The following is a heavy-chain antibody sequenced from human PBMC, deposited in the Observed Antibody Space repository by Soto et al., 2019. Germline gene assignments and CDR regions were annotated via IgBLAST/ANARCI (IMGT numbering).Heavy chain of an antibody. V-gene: IGHV4-39*01. CDR2: SFYSGNT. CDR1: GGSISTDSYY. CDR3: ARHRGLAVTGSRCIT. Sequence: QLQLQESGPGLVKPSETLSLTCTVSGGSISTDSYYWGWVRQSPGKGLEWIGSSFYSGNTYDSPSLTSRVAISADLSKNLFSPRLTSLTPAHTALYFGARHRGLAVTGSRCITWALVTLVTFAS. D-gene: IGHD2-8*02. J-gene: IGHJ5*02.